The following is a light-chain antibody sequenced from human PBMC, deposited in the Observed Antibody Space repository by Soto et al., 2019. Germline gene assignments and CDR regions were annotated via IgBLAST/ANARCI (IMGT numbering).Light chain of an antibody. Sequence: DIQMTQSPSSLSASVGDRVTITCQASEDISVYLNWYQHKPGKAPKLLIYEASNLDTGVPSRFSGGGSGTDFTFTISSLQPEDIATYYCQQYDNLPSFTFGPGTKVNIK. V-gene: IGKV1-33*01. CDR3: QQYDNLPSFT. CDR2: EAS. CDR1: EDISVY. J-gene: IGKJ3*01.